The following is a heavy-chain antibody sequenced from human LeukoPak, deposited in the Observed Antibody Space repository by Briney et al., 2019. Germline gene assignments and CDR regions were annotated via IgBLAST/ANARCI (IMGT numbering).Heavy chain of an antibody. D-gene: IGHD4-17*01. CDR3: AKSRGQYGDYLFYYYGMDV. Sequence: GGSLRLSCAASGFTFSSCAMSWVRQAPGKGLEWVSGISDSGVTTHHADSVKGRFTISRDNSKNTLYLQMNSLRAEDTALYYCAKSRGQYGDYLFYYYGMDVWGQGTTVTVSS. V-gene: IGHV3-23*01. J-gene: IGHJ6*02. CDR2: ISDSGVTT. CDR1: GFTFSSCA.